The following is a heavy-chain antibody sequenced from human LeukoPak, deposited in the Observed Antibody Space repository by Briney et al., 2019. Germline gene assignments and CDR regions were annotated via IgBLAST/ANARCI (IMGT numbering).Heavy chain of an antibody. CDR1: GFTFSSYW. CDR3: ARATYSSSRLEY. Sequence: PGGSLRLSCAASGFTFSSYWMHWVRQAPGKGLVGVSRINSDGSSTSYADSVKGRFTISRDNAKNTMYLQMNSLRAEDTAVYYCARATYSSSRLEYWGQGTLVTVSS. J-gene: IGHJ4*02. V-gene: IGHV3-74*01. CDR2: INSDGSST. D-gene: IGHD6-13*01.